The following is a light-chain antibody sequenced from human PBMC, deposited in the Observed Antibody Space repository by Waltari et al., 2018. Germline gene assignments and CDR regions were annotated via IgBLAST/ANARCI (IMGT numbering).Light chain of an antibody. V-gene: IGLV3-1*01. J-gene: IGLJ1*01. CDR1: KLGDKY. Sequence: SYELTQPPSVSVSQGQTASITCSGDKLGDKYACWYQQKPGQSPGLVIYQDSKRPSGIPERFSGSNSGNTATLTIGVTQAMDEADYYCQAWDSSTVVFGTGTKVTVL. CDR2: QDS. CDR3: QAWDSSTVV.